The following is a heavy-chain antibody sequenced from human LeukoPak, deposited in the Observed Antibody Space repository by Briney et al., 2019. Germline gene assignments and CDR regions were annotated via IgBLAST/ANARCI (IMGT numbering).Heavy chain of an antibody. CDR3: ARGGTGATFDY. CDR2: INPNRGDT. V-gene: IGHV1-2*02. J-gene: IGHJ4*02. D-gene: IGHD1-26*01. CDR1: GYTFTGYN. Sequence: ASVKVSCKASGYTFTGYNIHWVRQAPGQGLEWMGWINPNRGDTHYAQIFQGRVSLTRDMSISTAYMELSRPGPDDTAVYYCARGGTGATFDYWGQGTLVTVSS.